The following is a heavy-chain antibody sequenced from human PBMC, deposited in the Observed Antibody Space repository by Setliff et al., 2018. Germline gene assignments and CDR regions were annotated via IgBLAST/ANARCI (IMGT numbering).Heavy chain of an antibody. CDR1: GFTISYYA. CDR2: SRYAENYQ. V-gene: IGHV3-30-3*01. D-gene: IGHD6-13*01. J-gene: IGHJ4*02. Sequence: GGSLRLSCAASGFTISYYAIHWVRQAPGKGLEWVAVSRYAENYQYYADSVKGRFTISRDNSENTMYLQMNSLRAEDTAVYYCIRDYSSRWYGVGEDYWGQGTLVTVSS. CDR3: IRDYSSRWYGVGEDY.